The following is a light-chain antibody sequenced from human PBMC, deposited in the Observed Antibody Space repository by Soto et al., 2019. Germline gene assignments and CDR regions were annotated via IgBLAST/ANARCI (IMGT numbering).Light chain of an antibody. CDR1: QSFRCL. Sequence: EVVLTQSPVTLSLSQGERATLSCRASQSFRCLLAWYQQKPGQAPRLLIYDAYNRATGIPPRFSGTGSGTDFTLTISLLEPEASALYYCQQRHMWPITFGQGTRLEIK. J-gene: IGKJ5*01. V-gene: IGKV3-11*01. CDR3: QQRHMWPIT. CDR2: DAY.